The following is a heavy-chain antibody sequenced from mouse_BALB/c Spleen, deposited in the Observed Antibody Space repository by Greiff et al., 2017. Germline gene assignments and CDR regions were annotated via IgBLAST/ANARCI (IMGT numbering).Heavy chain of an antibody. CDR1: GFALTGYG. CDR3: ARDSSYSKKEDYSALDY. D-gene: IGHD2-5*01. CDR2: IWGDGST. J-gene: IGHJ4*01. V-gene: IGHV2-6-7*01. Sequence: VKLQESGPGLVAPSQSLSITCTVSGFALTGYGVNWVRQPPGKGLEWVGMIWGDGSTDYNSALKSRLSISKDNSKRQVILKMNSLQTDDTARYYCARDSSYSKKEDYSALDYWGQGTSVTVSS.